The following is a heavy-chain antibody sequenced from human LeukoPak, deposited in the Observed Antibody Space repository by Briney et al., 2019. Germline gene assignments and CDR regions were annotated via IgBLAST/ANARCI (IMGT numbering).Heavy chain of an antibody. V-gene: IGHV4-39*07. Sequence: SETLSLTCTVSGGSISTSNYYWGWIRQPPGKGLEWIGEINHSGSTNYNPSLKSRVTISVDTSKNQFSLKLSSVTAADTAVYYCARLSSYYYDSSGYYTAVGDAFDIWGQGTMVTVSS. CDR1: GGSISTSNYY. J-gene: IGHJ3*02. CDR2: INHSGST. D-gene: IGHD3-22*01. CDR3: ARLSSYYYDSSGYYTAVGDAFDI.